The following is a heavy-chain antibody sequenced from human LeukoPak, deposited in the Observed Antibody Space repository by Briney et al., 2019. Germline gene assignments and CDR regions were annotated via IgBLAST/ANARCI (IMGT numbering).Heavy chain of an antibody. V-gene: IGHV4-59*01. Sequence: SETLSLTCTVSGGSISSYYWSWIRQPPGKGLEWIGYIYYSGSANYNPSLKSRVTISVDTSKNQFSLKLSSVTAADTAVYYCATSGGEPFYYYYMDVWGKGTTVTISS. D-gene: IGHD2-15*01. CDR3: ATSGGEPFYYYYMDV. CDR1: GGSISSYY. CDR2: IYYSGSA. J-gene: IGHJ6*03.